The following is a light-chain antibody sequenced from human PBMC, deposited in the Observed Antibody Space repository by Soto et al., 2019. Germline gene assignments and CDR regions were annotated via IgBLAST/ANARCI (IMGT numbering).Light chain of an antibody. CDR1: SSNIGAGYD. Sequence: QSALTQPPSVSGAPGQRVTISCTGSSSNIGAGYDVHWYQQLPGTAPKLLIYGNSNRPSGVPDRFSGSKSGTSASLAITGLQAEDEADYYCQSHDSSLSGFSVCGTGPKVTVL. CDR2: GNS. CDR3: QSHDSSLSGFSV. J-gene: IGLJ1*01. V-gene: IGLV1-40*01.